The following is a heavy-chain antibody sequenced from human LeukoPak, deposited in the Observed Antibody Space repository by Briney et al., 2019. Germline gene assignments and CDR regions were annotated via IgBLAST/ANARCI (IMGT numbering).Heavy chain of an antibody. V-gene: IGHV3-23*01. J-gene: IGHJ4*02. CDR2: ISGSGDST. D-gene: IGHD3-10*01. CDR1: GFTFSSHG. Sequence: SGGSLRLSCAASGFTFSSHGMSWVRQAPGKGLEWVSGISGSGDSTYYADSVKGRFTISRDNSRNTLYLQMSSLRAEDTAVYYCAKWSGFGDDWGQGTLVTVSS. CDR3: AKWSGFGDD.